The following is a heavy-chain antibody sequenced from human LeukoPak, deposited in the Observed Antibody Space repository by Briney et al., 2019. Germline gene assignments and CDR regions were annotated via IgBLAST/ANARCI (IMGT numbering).Heavy chain of an antibody. Sequence: PSETLSLTCTVSGGSISSYYWSLIRQPPGKGLEWIGYIYYSGSTNYNPSLKSRVTISVDTSKNQFSLKLSSVTAADTAVYYCARDLPYGMVVWGQGTTVTVSS. J-gene: IGHJ6*02. V-gene: IGHV4-59*01. CDR1: GGSISSYY. CDR3: ARDLPYGMVV. CDR2: IYYSGST.